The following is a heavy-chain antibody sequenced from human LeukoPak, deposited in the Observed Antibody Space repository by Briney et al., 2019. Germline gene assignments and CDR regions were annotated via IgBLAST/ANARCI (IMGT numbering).Heavy chain of an antibody. D-gene: IGHD3-22*01. CDR2: IIPIFGTA. V-gene: IGHV1-69*13. J-gene: IGHJ4*02. Sequence: SVKVSCKASVGTFSSDAISWVRHTPGQGLERMGGIIPIFGTANYAQKFQGRVTITADESTSTAYMELSSLRSEDTAVYYCATYDSSGRGVVYWGQGTLVTVSS. CDR3: ATYDSSGRGVVY. CDR1: VGTFSSDA.